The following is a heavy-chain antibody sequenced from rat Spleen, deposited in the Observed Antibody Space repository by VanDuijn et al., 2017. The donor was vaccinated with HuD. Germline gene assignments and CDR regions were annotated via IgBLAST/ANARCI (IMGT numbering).Heavy chain of an antibody. CDR2: ITHTGGST. Sequence: EVQLVESGGGLVQPGRSLKLSCVASGFNFDYYDMAWVRQAPTKGLEWVASITHTGGSTYYPDSVKGRFTISRDNAKSTLYLQMNSLRSEDTATYYCTREAIAAISMDAWGQGASVTVSS. CDR3: TREAIAAISMDA. D-gene: IGHD1-2*01. J-gene: IGHJ4*01. V-gene: IGHV5-31*01. CDR1: GFNFDYYD.